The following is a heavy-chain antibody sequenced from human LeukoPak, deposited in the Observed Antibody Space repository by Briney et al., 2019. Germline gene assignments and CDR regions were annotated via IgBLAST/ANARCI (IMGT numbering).Heavy chain of an antibody. Sequence: PSETLSLTCTVSGGSISSYHWSWIRQPPGKGLEWIGYIYYSGSTNYNPSLKSRVTISVHTSKNQFSLKLSSVTAADMAVYYCVRDGIIVGATGAFDIWGQGTMVTVSS. CDR3: VRDGIIVGATGAFDI. V-gene: IGHV4-59*01. J-gene: IGHJ3*02. D-gene: IGHD1-26*01. CDR2: IYYSGST. CDR1: GGSISSYH.